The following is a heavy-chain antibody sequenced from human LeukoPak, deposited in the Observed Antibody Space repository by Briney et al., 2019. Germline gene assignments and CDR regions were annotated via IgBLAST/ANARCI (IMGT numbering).Heavy chain of an antibody. CDR1: GYTFTSYY. V-gene: IGHV1-46*01. D-gene: IGHD3-22*01. CDR2: INPSGGST. CDR3: AKTGGHYYDSSASYYPDY. J-gene: IGHJ4*02. Sequence: ASVKVSCKASGYTFTSYYMHWVRQAPGQGLEWMGIINPSGGSTSYAQKFQGRVTMTRDTSTSTVYMELSSLRSEDTAVYYCAKTGGHYYDSSASYYPDYWGQGTLVTVSS.